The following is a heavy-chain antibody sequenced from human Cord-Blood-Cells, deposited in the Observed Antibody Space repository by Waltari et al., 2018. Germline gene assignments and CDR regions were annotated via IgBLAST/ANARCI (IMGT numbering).Heavy chain of an antibody. D-gene: IGHD3-22*01. CDR1: GGTFSSYA. V-gene: IGHV1-69*06. Sequence: QVQLVQSGAEVKKPGSSVKVSCKVSGGTFSSYAISWVRQAPGQGLEWVGGISPSVGTANQGQKMQGRVTITAHKSTSTACMELSSQRSEYTAVYYCARGPVYYDSSGYWDVDLWGRGTLVTVAS. CDR3: ARGPVYYDSSGYWDVDL. CDR2: ISPSVGTA. J-gene: IGHJ2*01.